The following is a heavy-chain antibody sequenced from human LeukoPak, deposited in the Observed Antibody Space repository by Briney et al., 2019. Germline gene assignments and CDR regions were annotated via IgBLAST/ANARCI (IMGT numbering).Heavy chain of an antibody. D-gene: IGHD6-13*01. J-gene: IGHJ4*02. CDR2: INAGNGNI. Sequence: GASVKVSCKASGYTFTSYAMHWVRQAPGQRLEWMGWINAGNGNIKYSQKFQGRVTITRDTSASTAYMELSSLRSEDTAVYYCARGSAAGTLRVLDCWGQGTLVTVSS. CDR1: GYTFTSYA. CDR3: ARGSAAGTLRVLDC. V-gene: IGHV1-3*01.